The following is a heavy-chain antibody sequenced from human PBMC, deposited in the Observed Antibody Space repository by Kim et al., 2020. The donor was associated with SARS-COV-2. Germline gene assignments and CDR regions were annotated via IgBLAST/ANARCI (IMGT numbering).Heavy chain of an antibody. Sequence: GGSLRLSCAASGFTFSSYGMHWVRQAPGKGLEWVAVISYDGSNKYYADSVKGRFTISRDNSKNTLYLQMNSLRAEDTAVYYCARDMLAAVVVVITLDYWGQGTLVTVSS. CDR1: GFTFSSYG. J-gene: IGHJ4*02. V-gene: IGHV3-33*05. CDR3: ARDMLAAVVVVITLDY. D-gene: IGHD3-22*01. CDR2: ISYDGSNK.